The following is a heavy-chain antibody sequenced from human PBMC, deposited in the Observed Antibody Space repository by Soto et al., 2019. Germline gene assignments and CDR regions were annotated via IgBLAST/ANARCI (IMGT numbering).Heavy chain of an antibody. CDR2: IYYSGST. Sequence: PSETLSLTCTVSGGSISSGGYYWSWIRQHPGKGLEWIGYIYYSGSTYYNPSLKSRVTISVDTSKNQFSLKLSSVTAADTAVYYCARGYPNYYYGMDVWGQGTTVTVSS. V-gene: IGHV4-31*03. CDR3: ARGYPNYYYGMDV. CDR1: GGSISSGGYY. D-gene: IGHD1-26*01. J-gene: IGHJ6*02.